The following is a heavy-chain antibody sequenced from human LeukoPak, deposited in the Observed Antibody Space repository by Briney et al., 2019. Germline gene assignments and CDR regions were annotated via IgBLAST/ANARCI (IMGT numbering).Heavy chain of an antibody. CDR2: IYYSGGT. J-gene: IGHJ4*02. Sequence: PSETLSLTCAVYGGSFSGYYWSWIRQPPGKGLEWIGYIYYSGGTNYNPSLKSRVTVSVDTSKNQFSLKLSSVTAADTAVYYCARGDDYGDYYFDYWGQGTLVTVSS. D-gene: IGHD4-17*01. V-gene: IGHV4-59*08. CDR1: GGSFSGYY. CDR3: ARGDDYGDYYFDY.